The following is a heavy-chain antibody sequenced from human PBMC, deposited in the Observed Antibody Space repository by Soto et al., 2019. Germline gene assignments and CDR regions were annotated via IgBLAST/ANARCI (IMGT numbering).Heavy chain of an antibody. D-gene: IGHD6-19*01. CDR3: AGDIAVAYFDY. CDR2: ISGSGGST. CDR1: GFTFSSYA. V-gene: IGHV3-23*01. Sequence: GGSLRLSCAASGFTFSSYAMSRVRQAPGKGLEWVSAISGSGGSTYYADSVKGRFTISRDNSKNTLYLQMNSLRAEDTAVYYCAGDIAVAYFDYWGQGTLVTVSS. J-gene: IGHJ4*02.